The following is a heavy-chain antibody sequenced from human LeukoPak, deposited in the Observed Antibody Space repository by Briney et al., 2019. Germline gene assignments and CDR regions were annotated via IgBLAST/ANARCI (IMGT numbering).Heavy chain of an antibody. V-gene: IGHV3-21*01. CDR2: ISTSSTYI. CDR3: ARVLVRGVWWFDP. D-gene: IGHD3-10*01. CDR1: GFTFSSYS. Sequence: GGSLRLSCEASGFTFSSYSMNWVRQAPWKGLEWVSSISTSSTYIYYADSVKGRFTISRDSAENSLYLQMNSLRAEDTAVYYCARVLVRGVWWFDPWGQGTLVTVSS. J-gene: IGHJ5*02.